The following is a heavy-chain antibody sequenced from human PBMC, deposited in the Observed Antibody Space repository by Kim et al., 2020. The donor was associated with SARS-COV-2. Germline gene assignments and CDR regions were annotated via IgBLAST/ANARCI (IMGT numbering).Heavy chain of an antibody. CDR1: GFNFRNYD. CDR2: ISTTIAYI. D-gene: IGHD2-2*02. CDR3: TRLYCSGTGCYIRYYGMDV. Sequence: GGSLRLSCAASGFNFRNYDMNWVRQAPGKGLEWVSSISTTIAYIYYADSVKGRFTISRENAKNSLFLEMNSLRAEDTAVYYCTRLYCSGTGCYIRYYGMDVWGQGTTVTVSS. V-gene: IGHV3-21*01. J-gene: IGHJ6*02.